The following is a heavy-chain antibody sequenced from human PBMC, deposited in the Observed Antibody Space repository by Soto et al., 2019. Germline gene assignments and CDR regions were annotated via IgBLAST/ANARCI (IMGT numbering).Heavy chain of an antibody. Sequence: QVQLQESSPGLVKPSQTLFLTCTVSGGSISSGTYYWSWIRQHPGKGLEWIGYISHSGSTYYNPSLASRISIAVDTSKNQFSLRLSSVTAADTAVYYCARDRNFFHSSGPDYWGQGTLVTVSS. CDR3: ARDRNFFHSSGPDY. V-gene: IGHV4-31*03. J-gene: IGHJ4*02. CDR1: GGSISSGTYY. CDR2: ISHSGST. D-gene: IGHD3-22*01.